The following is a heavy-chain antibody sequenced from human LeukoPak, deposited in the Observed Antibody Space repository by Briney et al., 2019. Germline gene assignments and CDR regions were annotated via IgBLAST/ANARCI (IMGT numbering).Heavy chain of an antibody. D-gene: IGHD6-25*01. J-gene: IGHJ6*02. CDR2: IIPILGIA. V-gene: IGHV1-69*04. CDR1: GYTFTSYD. Sequence: GASVKVSCKASGYTFTSYDINWVRQAPGQGLEWMGRIIPILGIANYAQKFQGRVTITADKSTSTAYMELSSLRSEDTAVYYCARVSGSYYYYYGMDVWGQGTTVTVSS. CDR3: ARVSGSYYYYYGMDV.